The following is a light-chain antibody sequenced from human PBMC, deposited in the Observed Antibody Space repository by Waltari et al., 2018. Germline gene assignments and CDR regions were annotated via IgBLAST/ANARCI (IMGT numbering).Light chain of an antibody. CDR1: SGINVGTYR. CDR2: YKSDSDK. V-gene: IGLV5-45*03. J-gene: IGLJ7*01. CDR3: MIWHGSAAV. Sequence: QAVLTQPSSLSATPGASASLTCTLRSGINVGTYRIYSYQQKPGSPPQYLLRYKSDSDKQQGSGVPSRFSGSKDVSANAGILLISGLQSEDEADYYCMIWHGSAAVFGGGTQLTVL.